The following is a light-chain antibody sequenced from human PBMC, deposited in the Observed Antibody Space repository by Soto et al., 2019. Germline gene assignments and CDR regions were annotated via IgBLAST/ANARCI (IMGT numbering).Light chain of an antibody. CDR3: QQLKSYPRT. Sequence: IPLTQSPSSLSASVGDRVTITCRASQAISSYLAWYQQKPGKAPHLLIYAASTLYRGVPSRFSGSGSGTDFTLTISSLQTEDFATYYCQQLKSYPRTFGPGTKVEIK. CDR2: AAS. CDR1: QAISSY. V-gene: IGKV1-9*01. J-gene: IGKJ3*01.